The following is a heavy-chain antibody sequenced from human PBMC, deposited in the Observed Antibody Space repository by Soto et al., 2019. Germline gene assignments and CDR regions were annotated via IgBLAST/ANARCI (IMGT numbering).Heavy chain of an antibody. Sequence: QVQLVQSGAEVKKPGSSVKVSCKASGGTFSSYAISWVRQAPGQGLEWMGGLIPIFGTANYAQKFQGRVTITPHESPSTDYMGLSSLRSEDTAVYYCAREIPTVTAGVSYYYDGMDVWGQGSTVTVS. J-gene: IGHJ6*02. D-gene: IGHD4-17*01. CDR2: LIPIFGTA. CDR3: AREIPTVTAGVSYYYDGMDV. V-gene: IGHV1-69*05. CDR1: GGTFSSYA.